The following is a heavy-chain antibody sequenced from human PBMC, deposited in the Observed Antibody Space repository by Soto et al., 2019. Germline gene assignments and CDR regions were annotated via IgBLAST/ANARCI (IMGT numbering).Heavy chain of an antibody. CDR2: ISYDGSNK. V-gene: IGHV3-30*18. CDR3: AKEIHPGTLPATALVVDY. J-gene: IGHJ4*02. CDR1: GFIFSSYG. D-gene: IGHD2-2*01. Sequence: PGGSLRLSCAASGFIFSSYGMHWVRQAPGKGLEWVAVISYDGSNKYYADSVKGRFTISRDNSKNTLYLQMNSLRAEDTAVYYCAKEIHPGTLPATALVVDYWGQGTLVTVSS.